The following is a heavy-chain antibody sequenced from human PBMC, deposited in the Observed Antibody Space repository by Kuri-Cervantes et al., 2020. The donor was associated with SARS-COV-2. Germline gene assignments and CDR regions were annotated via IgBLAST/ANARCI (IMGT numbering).Heavy chain of an antibody. CDR1: GYTFTSYA. J-gene: IGHJ6*03. D-gene: IGHD1-26*01. Sequence: ASVKVSCKASGYTFTSYAMHWVRQAPGQRLEWMGWSNAGNGNTKYSQEFQGRVTMTTDTSTSTAYMELRSLRSDDTAVYYCARDIVGAPSCYYYYMDVWGKGTTVTVSS. CDR2: SNAGNGNT. V-gene: IGHV1-3*02. CDR3: ARDIVGAPSCYYYYMDV.